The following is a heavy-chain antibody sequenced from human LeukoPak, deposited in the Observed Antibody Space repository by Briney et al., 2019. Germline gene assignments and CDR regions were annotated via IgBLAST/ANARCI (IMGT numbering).Heavy chain of an antibody. CDR3: AREGYSYYFDY. CDR1: GYTFTSYD. J-gene: IGHJ4*02. CDR2: MNPNSDNT. D-gene: IGHD5-18*01. Sequence: ASVKVSCKASGYTFTSYDINWVRQATGQGLEWMGWMNPNSDNTGYAQKFQGRVTITRNTSISTAYMELSSLRSEDTAVYYCAREGYSYYFDYWGRGTLVTVSS. V-gene: IGHV1-8*03.